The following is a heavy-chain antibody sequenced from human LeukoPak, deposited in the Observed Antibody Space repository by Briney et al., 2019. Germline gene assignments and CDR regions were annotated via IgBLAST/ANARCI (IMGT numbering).Heavy chain of an antibody. CDR2: ISSSSSYI. Sequence: GGSLRLSCAASGFTFSSYSMNWVRQAPGKGLEWVSSISSSSSYIYYADSVKGRFTISRDNAKNSLYLQMNSLRAEDTAVYYCATSYYGSGIGWNWGQGTLVTVSS. CDR3: ATSYYGSGIGWN. V-gene: IGHV3-21*01. D-gene: IGHD3-10*01. J-gene: IGHJ4*02. CDR1: GFTFSSYS.